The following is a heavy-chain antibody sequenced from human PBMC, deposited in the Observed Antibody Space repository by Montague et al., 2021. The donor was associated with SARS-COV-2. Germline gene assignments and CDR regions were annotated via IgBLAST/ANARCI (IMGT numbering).Heavy chain of an antibody. J-gene: IGHJ4*02. CDR1: GFTFSTYD. CDR3: AREGAGSTYYFDY. V-gene: IGHV3-30-3*01. D-gene: IGHD1-26*01. Sequence: SLRLSCAASGFTFSTYDTHWVRQAPGKGLEWVAFISYDGGNKYYADSVKGRLTISRDNSMNTLYVQMNSLRAEDTAVYYCAREGAGSTYYFDYWGQGTLVTVSS. CDR2: ISYDGGNK.